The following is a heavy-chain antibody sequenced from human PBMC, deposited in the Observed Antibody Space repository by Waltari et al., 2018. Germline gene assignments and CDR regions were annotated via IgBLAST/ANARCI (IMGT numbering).Heavy chain of an antibody. D-gene: IGHD3-10*01. CDR2: IYYSGST. V-gene: IGHV4-59*01. CDR3: ARSFGVVAALEYFQH. J-gene: IGHJ1*01. Sequence: QVQLQESGPGLVKPSETLSLTCTVSGGSISSYYWSWLRQPPGKGLEWIGYIYYSGSTNYNPALKLRVPISVDTSKNQFSQKLSSVTAADTAVYYCARSFGVVAALEYFQHWGQGTLVTVSS. CDR1: GGSISSYY.